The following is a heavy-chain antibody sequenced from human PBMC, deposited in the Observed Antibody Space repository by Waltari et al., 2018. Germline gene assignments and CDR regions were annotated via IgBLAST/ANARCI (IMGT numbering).Heavy chain of an antibody. CDR1: GDSMGSRDF. CDR2: VHRSGRT. J-gene: IGHJ4*02. V-gene: IGHV4-4*02. CDR3: ARDRGRGLYLDS. D-gene: IGHD2-15*01. Sequence: QLQLQQSGPGLVKPSESLSLTCAVSGDSMGSRDFWSWVRQSPGKGLEWIGQVHRSGRTNYTPSLASRVTMSIDTSNNQFSLKVTSATAADTAIYYCARDRGRGLYLDSWGQGILVTVSP.